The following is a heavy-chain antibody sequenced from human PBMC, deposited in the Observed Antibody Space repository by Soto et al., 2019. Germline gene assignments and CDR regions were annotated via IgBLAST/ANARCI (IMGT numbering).Heavy chain of an antibody. CDR3: ARAGGLGAVAADY. J-gene: IGHJ4*02. V-gene: IGHV4-30-2*01. CDR1: GGSISSGGYS. D-gene: IGHD6-19*01. CDR2: IYHSGST. Sequence: SETLSLTCAVSGGSISSGGYSWSWIRQPPGKGLEWIGYIYHSGSTYYNPSLKSRATISVDRSKNQFSLKLSSVTAADTAVYYCARAGGLGAVAADYWGQGTLVTVSS.